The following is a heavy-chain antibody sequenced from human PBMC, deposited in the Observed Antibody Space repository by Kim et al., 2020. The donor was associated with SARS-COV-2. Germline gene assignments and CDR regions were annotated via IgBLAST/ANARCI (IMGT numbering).Heavy chain of an antibody. V-gene: IGHV4-39*01. CDR3: ARHFRGISIRFLGLFQFDY. CDR2: VYDTGST. J-gene: IGHJ4*02. D-gene: IGHD3-10*01. Sequence: SETLSLTCTVSGASISSSCYYWSWIRQPPGKGLEWIGSVYDTGSTYYTLSLQSRVTISVVTSKNPFSLKLSSVTGTDTAVYYCARHFRGISIRFLGLFQFDYCGQGTLVSVSS. CDR1: GASISSSCYY.